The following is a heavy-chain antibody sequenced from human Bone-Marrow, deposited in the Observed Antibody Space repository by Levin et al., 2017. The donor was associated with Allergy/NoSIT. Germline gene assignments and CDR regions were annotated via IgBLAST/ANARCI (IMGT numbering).Heavy chain of an antibody. Sequence: GESLKISCATSGFTFDDYGMSWVRQAPGKGLEWVSGINWDADTTSYSDSVKGRFTISRDNARNSLYLQMNSLRAEDSALYYCASGSYSSSTSTPDYWGQGTLVTVSS. D-gene: IGHD6-6*01. CDR3: ASGSYSSSTSTPDY. CDR2: INWDADTT. J-gene: IGHJ4*02. CDR1: GFTFDDYG. V-gene: IGHV3-20*04.